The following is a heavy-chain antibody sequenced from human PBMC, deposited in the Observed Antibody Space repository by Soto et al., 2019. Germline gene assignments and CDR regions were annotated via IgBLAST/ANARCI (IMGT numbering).Heavy chain of an antibody. CDR3: ARDHYGFDP. Sequence: EGSRRLSCAASGFTFSSYAMHWVRQAPGKGLEWVAGISYDGSNKYYAEYVKGRFTISRDNSKNTLYLQMNSLRAEDTAVYYCARDHYGFDPWGQGTLVTVSS. D-gene: IGHD3-16*01. CDR1: GFTFSSYA. J-gene: IGHJ5*02. CDR2: ISYDGSNK. V-gene: IGHV3-30-3*01.